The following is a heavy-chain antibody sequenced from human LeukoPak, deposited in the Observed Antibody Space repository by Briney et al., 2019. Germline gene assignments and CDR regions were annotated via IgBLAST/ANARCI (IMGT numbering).Heavy chain of an antibody. CDR3: ARTANYYYNYMDV. Sequence: PSEILSLTCTVSGGSISSGYYWGWIRQPPGKGLEWIGSIYHSGSTFYNPSLKSRVTISVDTSKNQFSLKLSSVTAADTAVYYCARTANYYYNYMDVWGKGTTVTVSS. J-gene: IGHJ6*03. V-gene: IGHV4-38-2*02. CDR1: GGSISSGYY. CDR2: IYHSGST.